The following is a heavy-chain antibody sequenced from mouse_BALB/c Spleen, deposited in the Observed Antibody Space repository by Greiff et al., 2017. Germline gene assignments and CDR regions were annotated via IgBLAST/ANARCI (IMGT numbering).Heavy chain of an antibody. V-gene: IGHV5-4*02. J-gene: IGHJ4*01. D-gene: IGHD2-4*01. CDR3: ARDGDDYDFYAMDY. CDR1: GFTFSDYY. Sequence: DVQLVESGGGLVKPGGSLKLSCAASGFTFSDYYMYWVRQTPEKRLEWVATISDGGSYTYYPDSVKGRFTISRDNAKNNLYLQMSSLKSEDTAMYYCARDGDDYDFYAMDYWGQGTSVTVSS. CDR2: ISDGGSYT.